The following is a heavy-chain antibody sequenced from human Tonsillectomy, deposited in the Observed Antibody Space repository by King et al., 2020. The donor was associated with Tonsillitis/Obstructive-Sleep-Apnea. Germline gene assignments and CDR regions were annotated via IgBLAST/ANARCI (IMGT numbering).Heavy chain of an antibody. V-gene: IGHV1-18*01. CDR3: ARDRERVFGEVIEVPFDY. CDR1: GYTFTSYG. CDR2: ISAYNGNT. Sequence: QLVQSGAEVKKPGASVKVSCKASGYTFTSYGISWVRQAPGQGLEWMGWISAYNGNTNYAQKLQGRVTMTTDTSTSTAYMELRSLRSDDTAVYYCARDRERVFGEVIEVPFDYWGQGTLVTVSS. J-gene: IGHJ4*02. D-gene: IGHD3-3*01.